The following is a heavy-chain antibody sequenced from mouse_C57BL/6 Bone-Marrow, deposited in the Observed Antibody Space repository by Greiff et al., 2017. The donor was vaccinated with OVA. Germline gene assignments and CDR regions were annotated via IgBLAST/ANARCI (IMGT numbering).Heavy chain of an antibody. CDR1: GYTFTSYW. V-gene: IGHV1-64*01. Sequence: VQLQQPGAELVKPGASVKLSCKASGYTFTSYWMHWVKQRPGPGLEWIGMIHPYSGSTNYNQKFKSKATLTVDTSSSTAYMQLRSVASEDAAVSYCGKNVYFDVWGKGTTLTVSS. J-gene: IGHJ1*03. CDR3: GKNVYFDV. CDR2: IHPYSGST.